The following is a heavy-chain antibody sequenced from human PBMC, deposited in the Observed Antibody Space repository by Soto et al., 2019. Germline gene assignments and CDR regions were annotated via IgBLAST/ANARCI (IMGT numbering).Heavy chain of an antibody. Sequence: GGSLRLSCAASGFTFSSYAMSWVRQAPGKGLEWVSAISGSGGSTYYADSVKGRFTISRDNSKNTLYLQMNSLRAKDTAVYYCAKDRSTYYLVPPFDPWGQGTLVTVSS. CDR3: AKDRSTYYLVPPFDP. CDR1: GFTFSSYA. J-gene: IGHJ5*02. CDR2: ISGSGGST. V-gene: IGHV3-23*01. D-gene: IGHD3-10*01.